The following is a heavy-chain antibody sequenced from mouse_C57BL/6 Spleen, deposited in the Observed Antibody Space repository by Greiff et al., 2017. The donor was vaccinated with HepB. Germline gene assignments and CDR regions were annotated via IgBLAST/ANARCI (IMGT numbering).Heavy chain of an antibody. CDR2: IDPANGNT. Sequence: VQLKQSVAELVRPGASVKLSCTASGFNIKNTYMHWVKQRPEQGLEWIGRIDPANGNTKYAPKFQGKATITADTSSNTAYLQLSSLTSEDTAIYYCARDTTVVATRFDYWGQGTTLTVSS. J-gene: IGHJ2*01. CDR1: GFNIKNTY. D-gene: IGHD1-1*01. CDR3: ARDTTVVATRFDY. V-gene: IGHV14-3*01.